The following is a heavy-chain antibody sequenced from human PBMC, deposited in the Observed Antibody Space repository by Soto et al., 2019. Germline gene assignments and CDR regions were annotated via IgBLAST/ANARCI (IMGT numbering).Heavy chain of an antibody. D-gene: IGHD1-26*01. CDR1: GGSVSSGSYY. CDR3: ARVGPELLSAYFDY. V-gene: IGHV4-61*01. J-gene: IGHJ4*02. CDR2: IYYSGST. Sequence: SETLSLTCTVSGGSVSSGSYYWSWIRQPPGKGLEWIGYIYYSGSTNYNPSLKSRVTISVDTSKNQFSLKLSSVTAADTAVYYCARVGPELLSAYFDYWGQGTLVTVS.